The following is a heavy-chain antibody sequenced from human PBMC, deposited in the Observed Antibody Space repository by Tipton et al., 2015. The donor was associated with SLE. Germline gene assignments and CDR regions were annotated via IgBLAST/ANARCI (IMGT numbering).Heavy chain of an antibody. V-gene: IGHV3-30*14. CDR1: GITLGTYA. CDR3: ARAELLVWAVDY. J-gene: IGHJ4*02. Sequence: SLRLSCAASGITLGTYAMHWVRQAPGKGLEWVAVMSYDGSYIAYADSVKGRFTISRDNVENTLYLQMNRLRPEDTAVYYCARAELLVWAVDYWGQGTLVMVSS. CDR2: MSYDGSYI. D-gene: IGHD6-6*01.